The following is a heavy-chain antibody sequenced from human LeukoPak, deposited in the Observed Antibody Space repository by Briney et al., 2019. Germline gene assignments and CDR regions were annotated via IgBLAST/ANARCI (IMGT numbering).Heavy chain of an antibody. CDR1: GFTFSSYG. V-gene: IGHV3-33*01. Sequence: GGSLRLSCAASGFTFSSYGMHWVRQAPGKGLEWVAVIWYDESNKYYADSVKGRFTISRDNSKNTLYLQMNSLRADDTAVYYCARDRCGGGSCHYYFDYWGQGTLVTVSS. J-gene: IGHJ4*02. D-gene: IGHD2-15*01. CDR2: IWYDESNK. CDR3: ARDRCGGGSCHYYFDY.